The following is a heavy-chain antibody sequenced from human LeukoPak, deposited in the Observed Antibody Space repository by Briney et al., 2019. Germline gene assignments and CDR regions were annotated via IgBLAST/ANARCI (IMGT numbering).Heavy chain of an antibody. Sequence: ASVKVSCKTSGYPFSSFAVPWVRQAPGQGLEWMGWIGVYTGDTKYAQRFQGRVSMTTDTSTTTAYMGLRNLTSDDTALYYCARVPDDYWGQGTLVTVSS. J-gene: IGHJ4*02. V-gene: IGHV1-18*01. CDR2: IGVYTGDT. CDR3: ARVPDDY. CDR1: GYPFSSFA.